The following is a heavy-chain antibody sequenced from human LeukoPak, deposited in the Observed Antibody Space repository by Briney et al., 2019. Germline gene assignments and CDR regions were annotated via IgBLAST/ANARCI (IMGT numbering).Heavy chain of an antibody. CDR1: GFTFSDEY. J-gene: IGHJ4*02. D-gene: IGHD6-19*01. Sequence: GGSLRLSCAASGFTFSDEYVSWIRQAPGKGLEWVSYVSNSGSYTNYADSVKGRFTISRDNAKSSLYLQMNSVRAEDTAVYYCARSRGAGPGAHFHCWGQGTLVTVSS. CDR2: VSNSGSYT. V-gene: IGHV3-11*03. CDR3: ARSRGAGPGAHFHC.